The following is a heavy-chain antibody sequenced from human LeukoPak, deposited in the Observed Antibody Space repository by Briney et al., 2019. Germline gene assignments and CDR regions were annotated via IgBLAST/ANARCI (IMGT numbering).Heavy chain of an antibody. CDR2: IYPADSDT. J-gene: IGHJ4*02. D-gene: IGHD6-13*01. CDR3: ARRSVGAAGTTSPDY. CDR1: GYSFTSHW. V-gene: IGHV5-51*01. Sequence: GESLKISCKASGYSFTSHWIGWVRQMPGKGLEWMGIIYPADSDTRYSPSFQGQVTISADKSISTAYLQWSSLKASDTAMYYCARRSVGAAGTTSPDYWGQGTLVTVSS.